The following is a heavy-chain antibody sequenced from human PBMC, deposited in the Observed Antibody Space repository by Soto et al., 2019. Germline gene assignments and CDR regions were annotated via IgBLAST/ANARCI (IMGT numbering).Heavy chain of an antibody. CDR3: ARNAPGVTGNFDY. D-gene: IGHD1-20*01. CDR1: GYTFTTYA. J-gene: IGHJ4*02. Sequence: GASVKVSCKASGYTFTTYAMHWVRQAPGQRLEWMGWINTGSGNTKYSQKFQGRVTITRDTSASTAYMDLSSLRSEDTAVYYCARNAPGVTGNFDYWGQGTLVTVSS. CDR2: INTGSGNT. V-gene: IGHV1-3*04.